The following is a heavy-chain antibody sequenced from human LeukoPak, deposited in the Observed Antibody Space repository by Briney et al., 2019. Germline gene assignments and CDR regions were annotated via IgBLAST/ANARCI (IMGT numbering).Heavy chain of an antibody. J-gene: IGHJ4*02. CDR3: VRDKLAGASRLDY. CDR1: GFTFTNYW. V-gene: IGHV3-7*03. D-gene: IGHD7-27*01. CDR2: IKQDGSEI. Sequence: GGSLRLSCAASGFTFTNYWMSWVRQAPGKELEWVANIKQDGSEIYYVDSVKGRFTISRDNAKNSLYLQMNSLRAEDTAIYYCVRDKLAGASRLDYWGQGTLVTVSS.